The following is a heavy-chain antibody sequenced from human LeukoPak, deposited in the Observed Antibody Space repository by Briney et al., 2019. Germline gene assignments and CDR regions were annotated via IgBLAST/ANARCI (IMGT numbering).Heavy chain of an antibody. CDR3: VKDNPLDY. D-gene: IGHD1-14*01. J-gene: IGHJ4*02. CDR1: GFTFSSYG. V-gene: IGHV3-30*02. CDR2: IRYDGRNK. Sequence: QTGGSLRLSCAASGFTFSSYGMHWVRQAPGKGLDWVAFIRYDGRNKYYADSVKGRFTISRDNSKNTLYLHINSLRAEDTAVYYCVKDNPLDYWGQGTLVIVSS.